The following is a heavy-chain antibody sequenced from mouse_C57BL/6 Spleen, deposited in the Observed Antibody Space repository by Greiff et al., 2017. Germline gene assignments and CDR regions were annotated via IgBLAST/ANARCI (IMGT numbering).Heavy chain of an antibody. D-gene: IGHD1-1*01. J-gene: IGHJ3*01. CDR2: IYPSDSET. CDR1: GYTFTSYW. V-gene: IGHV1-61*01. CDR3: AKSGVYYYRSSLGFGY. Sequence: QVQLQQPGAELVRPGSSVKLSCKASGYTFTSYWMDWVKQRPGQGLEWIGNIYPSDSETHYNQKFKDKATLTVDKSSSTAYMQLSSLTSEDSAVFFWAKSGVYYYRSSLGFGYWGQGTLVTVSA.